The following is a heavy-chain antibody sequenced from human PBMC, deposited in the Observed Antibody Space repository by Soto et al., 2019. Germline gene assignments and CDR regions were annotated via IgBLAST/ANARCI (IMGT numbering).Heavy chain of an antibody. V-gene: IGHV1-18*04. CDR2: ISAYNGNT. CDR3: ARLWDTAMVHDWFDP. D-gene: IGHD5-18*01. Sequence: HVQLVQSGAEVKKPGASVKVSCKASGYTFTSYGISWVRQAPGQGLEWMGWISAYNGNTNYAQKLQGRVTMTTDTSTSTAYMELRSLRSDDTAVYYCARLWDTAMVHDWFDPWGQGTLVTVSS. J-gene: IGHJ5*02. CDR1: GYTFTSYG.